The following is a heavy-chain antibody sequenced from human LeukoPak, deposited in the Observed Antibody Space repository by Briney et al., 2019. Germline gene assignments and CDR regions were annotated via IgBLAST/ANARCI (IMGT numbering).Heavy chain of an antibody. Sequence: GGSLRLSCAASGFTFSSYSMNWVRQAPGKGLEWVSSISSSSSYIYYADSVKGRFTISRDNAKNSLYLQMNSLRAEDTAVYYCARAMGIAVGTLGGYWGQGTLVTVSS. CDR3: ARAMGIAVGTLGGY. D-gene: IGHD6-19*01. J-gene: IGHJ4*02. CDR1: GFTFSSYS. CDR2: ISSSSSYI. V-gene: IGHV3-21*01.